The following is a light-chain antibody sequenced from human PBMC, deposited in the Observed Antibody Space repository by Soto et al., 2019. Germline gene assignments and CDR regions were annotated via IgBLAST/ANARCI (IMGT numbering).Light chain of an antibody. CDR1: QSVSSN. CDR2: DAS. J-gene: IGKJ3*01. V-gene: IGKV3-15*01. Sequence: IVLTQSPATLSVSPGDRATLFCRASQSVSSNLAWYQQTPGQAPRLLIYDASTRATGIPARFSGSGSGIEFTLTISSLQSEDFAVYYCQQYNNGPIFTFGPGNKVDIK. CDR3: QQYNNGPIFT.